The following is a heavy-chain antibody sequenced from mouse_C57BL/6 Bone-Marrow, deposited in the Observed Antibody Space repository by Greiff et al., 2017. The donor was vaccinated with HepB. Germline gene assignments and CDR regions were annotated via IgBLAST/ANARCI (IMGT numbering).Heavy chain of an antibody. CDR1: GYTFTSYW. CDR2: IHPSDSYT. Sequence: QVQLQQPGAELVKPGASVKLSCKASGYTFTSYWMQWVKQRPGQGLEWIGEIHPSDSYTNYNQKFKGKATLTVDTSSSTAYMQLSSLTSDDSAVYYCAPYYYGSSPYWYFDVWGTGTTVTVSS. CDR3: APYYYGSSPYWYFDV. V-gene: IGHV1-50*01. D-gene: IGHD1-1*01. J-gene: IGHJ1*03.